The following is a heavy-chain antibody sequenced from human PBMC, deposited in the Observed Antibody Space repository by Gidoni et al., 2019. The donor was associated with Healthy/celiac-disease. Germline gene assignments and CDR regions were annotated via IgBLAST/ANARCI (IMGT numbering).Heavy chain of an antibody. CDR2: IYDRGST. Sequence: LQLQESGPGLVKPSETLSLTCTVSGGSISSSSYYWAWIRQPPGKGLEWSGSIYDRGSTYYNPSLKSRITISVDTSKNQFALKLSSVAAAETAVYYCARLWGDAFDIWGQGTMVTVSS. D-gene: IGHD7-27*01. CDR1: GGSISSSSYY. CDR3: ARLWGDAFDI. V-gene: IGHV4-39*01. J-gene: IGHJ3*02.